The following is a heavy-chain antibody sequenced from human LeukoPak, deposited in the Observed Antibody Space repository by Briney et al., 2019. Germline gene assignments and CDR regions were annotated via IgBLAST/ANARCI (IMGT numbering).Heavy chain of an antibody. Sequence: GGSLRLSCATSGFTFSSHWMSWVRQAPGKGLEWVASIWPDGSMKYYVDSVKGRFTISRDNAKSSLYLQMSSLRGEDTAVYYCARLFGSVTTYDYWGQGTLVAVSS. CDR1: GFTFSSHW. D-gene: IGHD3-3*01. V-gene: IGHV3-7*01. CDR2: IWPDGSMK. CDR3: ARLFGSVTTYDY. J-gene: IGHJ4*02.